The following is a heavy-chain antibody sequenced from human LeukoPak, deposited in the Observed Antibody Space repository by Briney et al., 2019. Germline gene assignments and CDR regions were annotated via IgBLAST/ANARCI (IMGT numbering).Heavy chain of an antibody. CDR2: IYYSGST. J-gene: IGHJ4*02. V-gene: IGHV4-39*07. CDR3: ARVSSRWPHFDY. D-gene: IGHD6-13*01. Sequence: PSETLSLTCTVSGGSISSSSYYWGWIRQPPGKGLEWIGSIYYSGSTYYNPSLKSRVTISVDTSKNQFSLKLSSVTAADTAVYYCARVSSRWPHFDYWGQGTLVTVSS. CDR1: GGSISSSSYY.